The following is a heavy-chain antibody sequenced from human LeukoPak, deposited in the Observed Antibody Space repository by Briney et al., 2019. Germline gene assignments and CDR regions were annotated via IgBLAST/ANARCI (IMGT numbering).Heavy chain of an antibody. J-gene: IGHJ4*02. V-gene: IGHV3-21*01. CDR1: GFTFSSYS. Sequence: GGSLRLSCAASGFTFSSYSMNWVRQAPGKGLEWVSSISSSSSYIYYADSVKGRFTISRDNAKNSLYLQMNSLRAEDTAVYYCARGLLMTTGLFDYWGQGTLVTVSS. CDR2: ISSSSSYI. D-gene: IGHD4-11*01. CDR3: ARGLLMTTGLFDY.